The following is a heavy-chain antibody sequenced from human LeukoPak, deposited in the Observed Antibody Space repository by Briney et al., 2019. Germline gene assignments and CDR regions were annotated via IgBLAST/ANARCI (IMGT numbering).Heavy chain of an antibody. V-gene: IGHV4-39*07. Sequence: PSETLSLTCTVSGGSISSGSYYWGWIRQPPGKGLECIGTIYYSGSTYYSPPLKSRVTISVDTSKNQFSLKLSSVTAADTAVYYCARGGTATVTTWGQGTLVTVSS. CDR2: IYYSGST. J-gene: IGHJ4*02. CDR1: GGSISSGSYY. D-gene: IGHD4-11*01. CDR3: ARGGTATVTT.